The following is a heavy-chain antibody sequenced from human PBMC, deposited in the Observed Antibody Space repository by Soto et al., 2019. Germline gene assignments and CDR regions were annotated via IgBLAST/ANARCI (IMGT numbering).Heavy chain of an antibody. Sequence: SETLSLTCAVSGGSIISTHWWTWVRQSPGKGLEWIGEIYHNGTTNYNPSLKSRLTISVDTSKNHVSLSLTPVTVRDTATYFCARCPQYWGPGKLVTVSS. J-gene: IGHJ4*02. CDR2: IYHNGTT. CDR1: GGSIISTHW. V-gene: IGHV4-4*02. CDR3: ARCPQY.